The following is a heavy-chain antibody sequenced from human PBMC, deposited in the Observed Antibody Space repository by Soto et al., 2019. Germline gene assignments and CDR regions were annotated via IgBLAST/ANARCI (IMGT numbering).Heavy chain of an antibody. D-gene: IGHD5-12*01. Sequence: QVQLVQSGAEVKKPGASVTVSCKASGYRFSDYYLHWVRQAPGQGPEWMGWMNPNSGDTKYAQKFKGRVTITSDTSVRTAFMELNWLKSDDTAVYYCARESGGATATLDYYYFYMDVWGIGTTVTVSS. CDR1: GYRFSDYY. CDR2: MNPNSGDT. V-gene: IGHV1-2*02. J-gene: IGHJ6*03. CDR3: ARESGGATATLDYYYFYMDV.